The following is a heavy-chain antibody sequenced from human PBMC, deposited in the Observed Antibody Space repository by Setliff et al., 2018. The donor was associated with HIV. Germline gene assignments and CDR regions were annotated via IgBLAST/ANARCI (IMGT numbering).Heavy chain of an antibody. V-gene: IGHV4-4*09. Sequence: PSETLSLTCTVSGGSFSNYCWNWIRQSPGKGLEWIGYIFTSGSTHYNPSLQSRVTISIDPSKNQFSLRLSSVTAADTAVYYCARSPRIGVAGEFEYWGQGTLVTVSS. CDR3: ARSPRIGVAGEFEY. CDR2: IFTSGST. CDR1: GGSFSNYC. D-gene: IGHD6-19*01. J-gene: IGHJ4*02.